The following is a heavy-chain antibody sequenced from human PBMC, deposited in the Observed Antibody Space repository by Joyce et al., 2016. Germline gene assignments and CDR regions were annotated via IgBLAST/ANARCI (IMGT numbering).Heavy chain of an antibody. Sequence: QVNLLQSGAEVKKPGASVKASCKASGYSFSDSYIYGVRQAPGQGLQWMGRSNPDTGETIYAQKFQGRVTLTRDTLISTVYMEVSRLRSDDTAVYFCARGPMPPYAFDVWGQGTLVTVST. CDR3: ARGPMPPYAFDV. J-gene: IGHJ3*01. CDR1: GYSFSDSY. V-gene: IGHV1-2*06. CDR2: SNPDTGET. D-gene: IGHD2-2*01.